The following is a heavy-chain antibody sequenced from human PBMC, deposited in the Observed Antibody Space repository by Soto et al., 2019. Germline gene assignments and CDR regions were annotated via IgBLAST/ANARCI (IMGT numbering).Heavy chain of an antibody. V-gene: IGHV3-33*01. J-gene: IGHJ4*02. D-gene: IGHD3-22*01. CDR1: GVTFSNYA. Sequence: GGSLRLSCAASGVTFSNYAMHWVRQAPGKGLEWVAVIWSDGTNKYYADSVKGRFTISRDKSKNTLYLQMNSLRAEDTAVYYCARAPLTIYDTSGYYDYWGQGIQVTVSS. CDR3: ARAPLTIYDTSGYYDY. CDR2: IWSDGTNK.